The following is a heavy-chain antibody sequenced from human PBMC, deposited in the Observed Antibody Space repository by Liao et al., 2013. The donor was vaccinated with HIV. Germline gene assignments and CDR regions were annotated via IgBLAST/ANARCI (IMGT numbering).Heavy chain of an antibody. V-gene: IGHV4-4*07. J-gene: IGHJ3*02. Sequence: QVQLQESGPRLVRPSQTLSLTCGVSLGSMTSFYWSWIRQAAGKRPECIGRIAPSGSITYNPSLRTRVTMSVDTSRNRFSLQMISLTAADTAVYYCARDGAQYDYESGGDYDALGIWGQGTVVTVSS. D-gene: IGHD3-22*01. CDR2: IAPSGSI. CDR3: ARDGAQYDYESGGDYDALGI. CDR1: LGSMTSFY.